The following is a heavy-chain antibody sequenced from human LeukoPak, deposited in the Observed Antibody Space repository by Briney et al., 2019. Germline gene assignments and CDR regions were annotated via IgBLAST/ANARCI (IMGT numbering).Heavy chain of an antibody. CDR1: GYTFTGYY. V-gene: IGHV1-2*02. Sequence: ASVKVSCKASGYTFTGYYMHWVRQAPGQGLEWMGWINPNSGGTNHAQKFQGRVTMTRDTSISTAYMELSRLRSDDTAVYYCARGRVSGPYNWIQPGDYWGQGTLVTVSS. CDR2: INPNSGGT. D-gene: IGHD1-20*01. CDR3: ARGRVSGPYNWIQPGDY. J-gene: IGHJ4*02.